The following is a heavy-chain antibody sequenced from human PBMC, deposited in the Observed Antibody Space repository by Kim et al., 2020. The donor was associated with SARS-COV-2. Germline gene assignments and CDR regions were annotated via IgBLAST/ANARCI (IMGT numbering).Heavy chain of an antibody. Sequence: LKSRVTISVDTSKNQFSLKRSSVTAADTAVYYCARSLGGYGSGSFRWFDPWGQGTLVTVSS. V-gene: IGHV4-31*02. D-gene: IGHD3-10*01. CDR3: ARSLGGYGSGSFRWFDP. J-gene: IGHJ5*02.